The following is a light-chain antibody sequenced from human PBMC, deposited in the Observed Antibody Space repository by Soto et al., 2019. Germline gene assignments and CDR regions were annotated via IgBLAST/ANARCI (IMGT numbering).Light chain of an antibody. V-gene: IGLV2-14*01. Sequence: QSVLTQPASVSGSPGQSITISCTGTSSDVGGYNYVSWYQQHPGKAPKLMIYDVSNRPSGVSNRFSGSESGNTASLTISGLQAEDGVFYYGTSYTSITTPPHVVFGGGPKRTVL. CDR1: SSDVGGYNY. J-gene: IGLJ2*01. CDR2: DVS. CDR3: TSYTSITTPPHVV.